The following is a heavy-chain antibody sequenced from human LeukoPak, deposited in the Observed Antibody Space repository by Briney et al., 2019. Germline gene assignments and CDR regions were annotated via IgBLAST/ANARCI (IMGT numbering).Heavy chain of an antibody. V-gene: IGHV1-2*02. J-gene: IGHJ4*02. D-gene: IGHD3-10*01. CDR3: AKRGGSGSFDY. CDR2: INPNSGGT. CDR1: GYTFTNYA. Sequence: ASVKVSCKASGYTFTNYAMNWVRQAPGHGLEWMGWINPNSGGTNYAQKFQGRVTMTRDTSISTAYMELSRLRSDDTAVYYCAKRGGSGSFDYWGQGTLVTVSS.